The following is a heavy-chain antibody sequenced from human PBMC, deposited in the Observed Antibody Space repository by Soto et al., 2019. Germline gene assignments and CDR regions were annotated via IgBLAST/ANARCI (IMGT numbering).Heavy chain of an antibody. D-gene: IGHD6-19*01. Sequence: QLQLQESGSGLVKPSQTLSLTCAVSGGSISSGGYSWSWIRQPPGKGLEWIRYIYHSGSTYYNPSLKSRVTISVDRSKNQFSLKLSSVTAADTAVYYCARGYSSGWYSENAFDIWGQGTMVTVSS. V-gene: IGHV4-30-2*01. CDR3: ARGYSSGWYSENAFDI. CDR2: IYHSGST. J-gene: IGHJ3*02. CDR1: GGSISSGGYS.